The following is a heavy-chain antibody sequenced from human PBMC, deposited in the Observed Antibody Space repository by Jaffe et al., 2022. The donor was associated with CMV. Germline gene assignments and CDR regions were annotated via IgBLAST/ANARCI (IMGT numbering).Heavy chain of an antibody. CDR1: GFTFSNAW. Sequence: EVQLVESGGGLVKPGGSLRLSCAASGFTFSNAWMSWVRQAPGKGLEWVGRIKSKTDGGTTDYAAPVKGRFTISRDDSKNTLYLQMNSLKTEDTAVYYCTTEITGTTNPRDYYGMDVWGQGTTVTVSS. V-gene: IGHV3-15*01. J-gene: IGHJ6*02. D-gene: IGHD1-20*01. CDR2: IKSKTDGGTT. CDR3: TTEITGTTNPRDYYGMDV.